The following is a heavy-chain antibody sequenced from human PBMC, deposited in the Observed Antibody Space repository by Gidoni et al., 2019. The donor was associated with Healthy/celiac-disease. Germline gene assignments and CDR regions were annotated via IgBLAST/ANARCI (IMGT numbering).Heavy chain of an antibody. D-gene: IGHD3-3*01. CDR2: ISGSGGST. CDR3: AKSGFYYDFWSGLYFDL. CDR1: GFTFSSYA. Sequence: EVQLLESGGGLVQPGGSLRLSCAASGFTFSSYAMSWVRQAPGKGLEWVSAISGSGGSTYYADSVKGRFTISRDNSKNTLYLQMNSLRAEDTAVYYCAKSGFYYDFWSGLYFDLWGRGTLVTVSS. V-gene: IGHV3-23*01. J-gene: IGHJ2*01.